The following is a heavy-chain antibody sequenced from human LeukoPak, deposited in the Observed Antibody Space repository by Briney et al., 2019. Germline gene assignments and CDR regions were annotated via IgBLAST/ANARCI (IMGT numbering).Heavy chain of an antibody. D-gene: IGHD3-22*01. CDR2: IKEDGSEK. CDR1: GFTFSSYW. Sequence: GGSLRLSCAASGFTFSSYWMSWVRQAPGKGLEWVANIKEDGSEKYYVDSVKGRFTISRDNAKNSLYLQVNILRAEDTAVYYCARVLHYYDSSTYYTDITGCFFDYWGQGSLVTVSS. V-gene: IGHV3-7*01. CDR3: ARVLHYYDSSTYYTDITGCFFDY. J-gene: IGHJ4*02.